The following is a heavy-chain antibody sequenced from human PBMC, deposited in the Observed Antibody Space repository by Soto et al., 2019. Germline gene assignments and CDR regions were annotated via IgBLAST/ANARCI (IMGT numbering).Heavy chain of an antibody. Sequence: EVQLLESGGGLVQPGGSLRLSCAASGFSFIKYAMSWVRQAPGKGLEWVSGLSGSGGSTSSADSVKGRFAISRDNSRNTLYLQMNSLRDGETAIYYCARGFSAGKGSPPDYWGQGTLVTVSS. CDR2: LSGSGGST. J-gene: IGHJ4*02. CDR3: ARGFSAGKGSPPDY. D-gene: IGHD3-10*01. V-gene: IGHV3-23*01. CDR1: GFSFIKYA.